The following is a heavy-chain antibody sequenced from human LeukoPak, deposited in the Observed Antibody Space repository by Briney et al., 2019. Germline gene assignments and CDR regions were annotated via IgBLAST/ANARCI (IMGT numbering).Heavy chain of an antibody. CDR3: AKGRSSGWLGAFEY. D-gene: IGHD6-19*01. J-gene: IGHJ4*02. Sequence: GGSLRLSCAASGFTFSSYAMSWVRQAPGKGLEWVSGLSASDGSTYYAASVKGRFTISRDNYKNRLYLQMNSLRAEDTAVYYCAKGRSSGWLGAFEYWGQGNLVTVSS. CDR1: GFTFSSYA. V-gene: IGHV3-23*01. CDR2: LSASDGST.